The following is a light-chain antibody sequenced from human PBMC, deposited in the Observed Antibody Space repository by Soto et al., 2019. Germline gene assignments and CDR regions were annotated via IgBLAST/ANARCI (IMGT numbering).Light chain of an antibody. Sequence: IVLTQSPATLSVSPGERATLSCRASQSVSSNLAWYQQKPGQAPSLLIFGASTRATGIPARFSGTGSGTEFALTISSLQSEDFAVYYCQQYNQWPLTFGQGTRLEIK. CDR1: QSVSSN. CDR2: GAS. J-gene: IGKJ5*01. CDR3: QQYNQWPLT. V-gene: IGKV3-15*01.